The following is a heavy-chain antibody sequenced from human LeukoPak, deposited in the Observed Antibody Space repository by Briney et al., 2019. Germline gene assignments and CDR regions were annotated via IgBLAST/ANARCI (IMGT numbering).Heavy chain of an antibody. CDR2: VSYTGNT. D-gene: IGHD4-11*01. CDR3: ARVGGVDYSNSFDL. J-gene: IGHJ2*01. CDR1: GGSFSRGGYS. Sequence: SETLSLTCAVSGGSFSRGGYSWSWIRQPPGRGLEWIGYVSYTGNTYYNPSLKSRLSISVDTSKNQLSLKLSSVTAADTAVYYCARVGGVDYSNSFDLWGRGTLVTVSS. V-gene: IGHV4-30-4*07.